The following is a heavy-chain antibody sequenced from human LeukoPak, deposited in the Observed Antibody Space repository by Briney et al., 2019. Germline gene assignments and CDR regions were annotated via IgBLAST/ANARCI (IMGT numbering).Heavy chain of an antibody. CDR3: ASSSSYGSSWGYYYYYYYMDV. J-gene: IGHJ6*03. V-gene: IGHV4-61*02. CDR2: IYTSGST. Sequence: PSETLSLTCTVSGGSISSSSYYWSWIRQPAGKGLEWIGRIYTSGSTNYNPSLKSRVTISVDTSKNQFSLKLSSVTAADTAVYYCASSSSYGSSWGYYYYYYYMDVWGKGTTVTVSS. D-gene: IGHD6-13*01. CDR1: GGSISSSSYY.